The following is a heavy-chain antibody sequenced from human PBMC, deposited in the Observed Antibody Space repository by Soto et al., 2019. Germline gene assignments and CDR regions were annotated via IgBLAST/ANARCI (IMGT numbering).Heavy chain of an antibody. J-gene: IGHJ6*01. V-gene: IGHV4-31*03. Sequence: SETLSLTCTVSGGSISSGGYYWSWIRQHPGKGPQSIGYIYYSGSTYYNPSLKSRVTISVDTSKNQFSLKLSSVTDADTAVYYFWTDGYYESPFLAPWDVYVIDGFGRLTTVTVCS. D-gene: IGHD3-3*02. CDR2: IYYSGST. CDR1: GGSISSGGYY. CDR3: WTDGYYESPFLAPWDVYVIDG.